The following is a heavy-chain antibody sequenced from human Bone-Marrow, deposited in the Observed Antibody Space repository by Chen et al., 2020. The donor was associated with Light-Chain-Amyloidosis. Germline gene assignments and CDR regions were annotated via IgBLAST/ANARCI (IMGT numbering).Heavy chain of an antibody. CDR3: ARGQRDYGSGSYYRFDY. J-gene: IGHJ4*02. V-gene: IGHV3-30-3*01. CDR2: ISYDGSNK. Sequence: QVQLVESGGGVVQPGRSLRLSCAASGFTFSSYAMHWVRQAPGKGLEWVAVISYDGSNKYYADSVKGRFTISRDNSKNTLYLQMNSLRAGDTAVYYCARGQRDYGSGSYYRFDYWGQGTLVTVSS. D-gene: IGHD3-10*01. CDR1: GFTFSSYA.